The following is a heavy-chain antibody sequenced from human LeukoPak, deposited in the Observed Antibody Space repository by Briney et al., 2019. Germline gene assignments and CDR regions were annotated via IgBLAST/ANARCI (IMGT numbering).Heavy chain of an antibody. CDR3: ARQDKDIWNYYNMDV. V-gene: IGHV4-34*01. Sequence: PSETLSLTCAVSGGSLIDYYWSWIRQPPGKGLEWIVEISHSGSTRYSPSLKSRVTVSVDTSNNQFFLNLTSVTAADTAVYYCARQDKDIWNYYNMDVWGKGTTVTVSS. J-gene: IGHJ6*03. CDR1: GGSLIDYY. CDR2: ISHSGST. D-gene: IGHD2-15*01.